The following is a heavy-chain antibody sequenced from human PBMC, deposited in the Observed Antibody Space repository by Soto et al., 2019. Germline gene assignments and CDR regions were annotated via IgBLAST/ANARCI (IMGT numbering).Heavy chain of an antibody. J-gene: IGHJ4*02. V-gene: IGHV4-31*03. Sequence: QVQLQESGPGLVKPSQTLSLTCTVSGGSISSGGYYWSWIRQHPGKGLEWIGYIYYSGSTYYNPSLKRRVTKSVDTSKNQFSLQLSSVTAADTAVYYCASRGPRCGDYQPFDYWGQGTLVTVSS. D-gene: IGHD4-17*01. CDR3: ASRGPRCGDYQPFDY. CDR1: GGSISSGGYY. CDR2: IYYSGST.